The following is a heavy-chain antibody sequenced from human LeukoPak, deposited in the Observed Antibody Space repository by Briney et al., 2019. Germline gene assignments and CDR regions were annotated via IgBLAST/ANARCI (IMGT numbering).Heavy chain of an antibody. CDR3: AKDLGSSSSVAFDY. J-gene: IGHJ4*02. CDR2: ISYDGSNK. CDR1: GFTFSSYG. V-gene: IGHV3-30*18. D-gene: IGHD6-6*01. Sequence: PGRSLRLSCAASGFTFSSYGMHWVRQAPGKGLEWVAVISYDGSNKYYADSVKGRFTISRDNSKNTLYLQMNSLRAEDTAVYYCAKDLGSSSSVAFDYWGPGTLVTVSS.